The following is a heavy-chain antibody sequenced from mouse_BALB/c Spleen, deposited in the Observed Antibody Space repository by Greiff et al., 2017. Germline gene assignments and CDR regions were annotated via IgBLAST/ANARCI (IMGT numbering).Heavy chain of an antibody. J-gene: IGHJ3*01. V-gene: IGHV2-9*02. CDR3: AREYDYEVGFAY. D-gene: IGHD2-4*01. Sequence: VQVVESGPGLVAPSQSLSITCTVSGFSLTSYGVHWVRQPPGKGLEWLGVIWAGGSTNYNSALMSRLSISKDNSKSQVFLKMNSLQTDDTAMYYCAREYDYEVGFAYWGQGTLVTVSA. CDR1: GFSLTSYG. CDR2: IWAGGST.